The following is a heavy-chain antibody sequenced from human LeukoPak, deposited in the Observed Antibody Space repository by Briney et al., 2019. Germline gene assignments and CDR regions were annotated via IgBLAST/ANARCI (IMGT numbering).Heavy chain of an antibody. D-gene: IGHD5-18*01. CDR3: AKDGYSYGYGFDY. Sequence: SETLSLTCTVSGGSITSYYWSWIRQPPGKGLEWIGYISYSGSTNYNSSLKSRVTISIDTSKNQFSLNLSSVTAADTAVYYCAKDGYSYGYGFDYWGQGTLVTVSS. J-gene: IGHJ4*02. V-gene: IGHV4-59*01. CDR1: GGSITSYY. CDR2: ISYSGST.